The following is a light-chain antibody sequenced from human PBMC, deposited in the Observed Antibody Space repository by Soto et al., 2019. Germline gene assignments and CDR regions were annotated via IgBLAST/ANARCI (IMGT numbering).Light chain of an antibody. CDR2: GAS. CDR3: QQYGSSPRT. V-gene: IGKV3-20*01. Sequence: EIGVTQSPGTLSLSPGERATRSCRASQSVSSSYLAWYQQKPGQAPRLLIYGASCRATGIPDRFSGSGSGKDFALTSSRLEPEDFAVYYCQQYGSSPRTFGQGTTVEIK. J-gene: IGKJ1*01. CDR1: QSVSSSY.